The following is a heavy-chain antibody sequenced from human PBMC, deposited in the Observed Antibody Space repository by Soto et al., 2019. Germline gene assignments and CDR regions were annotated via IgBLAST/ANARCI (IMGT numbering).Heavy chain of an antibody. V-gene: IGHV4-34*01. CDR1: GGSFSGYY. CDR2: INHSGST. J-gene: IGHJ5*02. D-gene: IGHD2-2*01. CDR3: ARQGISTLLLDP. Sequence: SETLSLTCAVYGGSFSGYYWSWIRQPPGKGLEWIGEINHSGSTNYNPSLKSRVTISVDTSKNQFSLKLSSVTAADTAVYYCARQGISTLLLDPWGQGTLVTVSS.